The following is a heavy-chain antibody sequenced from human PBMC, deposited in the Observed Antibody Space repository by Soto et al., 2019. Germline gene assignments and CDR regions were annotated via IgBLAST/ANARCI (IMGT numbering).Heavy chain of an antibody. CDR1: GYTFTSYG. Sequence: ASVKVSCKASGYTFTSYGISWVRQAPGQGLEWMGWISAYNGNTNYAQKLQGRVTMTTDTSTSTAYMELRSLRSDDTAVYYCARVALDHFTIFGVVIIRPDFDYWGQGTPVTVS. D-gene: IGHD3-3*01. J-gene: IGHJ4*02. V-gene: IGHV1-18*04. CDR2: ISAYNGNT. CDR3: ARVALDHFTIFGVVIIRPDFDY.